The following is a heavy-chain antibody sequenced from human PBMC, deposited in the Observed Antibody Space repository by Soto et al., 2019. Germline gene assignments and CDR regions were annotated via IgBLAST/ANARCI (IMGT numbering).Heavy chain of an antibody. Sequence: PGGSLRLSCAASGFIFNGYGLHWVRQAPGKGLEWVAMISYDGSNKYYADSVKGRFTISRDNSKNTMYLQMNSLRPEDTAVYYCAREGNGCKYYFDYWGQGTLVTVSS. D-gene: IGHD6-19*01. V-gene: IGHV3-30*04. CDR1: GFIFNGYG. CDR3: AREGNGCKYYFDY. J-gene: IGHJ4*02. CDR2: ISYDGSNK.